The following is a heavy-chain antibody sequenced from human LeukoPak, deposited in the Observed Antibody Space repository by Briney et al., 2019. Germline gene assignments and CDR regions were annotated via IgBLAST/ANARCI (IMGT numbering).Heavy chain of an antibody. V-gene: IGHV3-21*01. J-gene: IGHJ3*02. CDR3: ARDPRTTVTTDDAFDI. Sequence: GGSLRLSCAASGFTFSSYSMNWVRQAPGKGLEWVSSISSSSSYIYYADSVKGRFTITRDNAKNSLYLQMNSLRAEDTAVSYCARDPRTTVTTDDAFDIWGQGTMVTVSS. CDR2: ISSSSSYI. D-gene: IGHD4-17*01. CDR1: GFTFSSYS.